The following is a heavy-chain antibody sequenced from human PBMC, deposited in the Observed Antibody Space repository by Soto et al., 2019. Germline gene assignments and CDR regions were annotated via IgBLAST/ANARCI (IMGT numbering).Heavy chain of an antibody. V-gene: IGHV1-69*01. CDR2: IIPILNTP. D-gene: IGHD1-26*01. CDR1: GGIFSSYA. CDR3: ARIGGVGAPPGADY. J-gene: IGHJ4*02. Sequence: QVQLVQSGAEVKKPGSSVKVSCKASGGIFSSYAISWVRQAPGQGLERMGEIIPILNTPHYAQKFQDRLTITADESTRTASMELSSLRSDDTAVYYCARIGGVGAPPGADYWGQGTLVTVSS.